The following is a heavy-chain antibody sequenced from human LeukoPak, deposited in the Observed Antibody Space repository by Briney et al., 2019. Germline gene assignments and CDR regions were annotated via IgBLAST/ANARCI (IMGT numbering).Heavy chain of an antibody. CDR3: ARVRTEWYIDL. D-gene: IGHD2-8*02. Sequence: GPSLRLSWARAGFTFNSHWTSSVRQAPRMGLGWVGNIRQDGDEKFYADSVRGRFTISRDNAKNSLYLHLNSLRAEDTAIYYCARVRTEWYIDLWGRGTLVTVSP. V-gene: IGHV3-7*01. J-gene: IGHJ2*01. CDR2: IRQDGDEK. CDR1: GFTFNSHW.